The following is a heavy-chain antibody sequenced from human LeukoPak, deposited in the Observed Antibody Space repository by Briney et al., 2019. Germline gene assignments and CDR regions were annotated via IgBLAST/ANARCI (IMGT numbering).Heavy chain of an antibody. V-gene: IGHV3-48*03. J-gene: IGHJ4*02. Sequence: SGGSLRLSCAASGFTFSSYEMNWVRQAPGKGLEWVSYISSSGSTIYYADSVKGRSTISRDNAKNSLYLQMNSLRAEDTAVYYCARDSVTAMVKIYFDYWGQGTLVTVSS. CDR2: ISSSGSTI. D-gene: IGHD5-18*01. CDR1: GFTFSSYE. CDR3: ARDSVTAMVKIYFDY.